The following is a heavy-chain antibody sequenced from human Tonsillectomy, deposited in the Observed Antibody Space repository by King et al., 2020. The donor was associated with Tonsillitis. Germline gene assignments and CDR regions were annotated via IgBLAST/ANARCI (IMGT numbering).Heavy chain of an antibody. J-gene: IGHJ2*01. CDR3: ARHDTDGGYFGL. Sequence: QLVQSGAQVKKPGESLKISCTGLGYTFTAYWIGWVRQMPGKGPEWMGIIFPGDSDIRYNPSFQGQVTISADGSMRTAYLEWSSLKASDSGIYYCARHDTDGGYFGLWGRGTPITVS. V-gene: IGHV5-51*01. CDR1: GYTFTAYW. CDR2: IFPGDSDI. D-gene: IGHD5-24*01.